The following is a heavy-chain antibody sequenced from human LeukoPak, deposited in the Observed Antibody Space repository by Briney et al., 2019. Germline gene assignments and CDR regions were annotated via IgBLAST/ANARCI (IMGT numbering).Heavy chain of an antibody. J-gene: IGHJ4*02. CDR3: ARNGYYSIDY. D-gene: IGHD4-17*01. CDR1: GGSFSSYY. V-gene: IGHV4-59*12. Sequence: PSETLSLTCAVYGGSFSSYYWSWIRQPPGKGLEWIGYIYYSGSTNYNPSLKSRVTISVDTSKNQFSLKLTSVTAADTAVYYCARNGYYSIDYWGQGTLVTVSS. CDR2: IYYSGST.